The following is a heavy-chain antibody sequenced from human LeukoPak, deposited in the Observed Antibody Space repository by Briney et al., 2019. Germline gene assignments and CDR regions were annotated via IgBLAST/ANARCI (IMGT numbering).Heavy chain of an antibody. CDR2: IYYSGST. J-gene: IGHJ4*02. Sequence: SETLSLTCTVSGGSVSSGSYYWSWIRQPPGKGLEWIGCIYYSGSTNYNPSLKSRVTISIDTSKNQFSLKLSSVTAADTAVYYCAREEEGLYGDYVVFDYWGQGTLVTVSS. CDR1: GGSVSSGSYY. V-gene: IGHV4-61*01. CDR3: AREEEGLYGDYVVFDY. D-gene: IGHD4-17*01.